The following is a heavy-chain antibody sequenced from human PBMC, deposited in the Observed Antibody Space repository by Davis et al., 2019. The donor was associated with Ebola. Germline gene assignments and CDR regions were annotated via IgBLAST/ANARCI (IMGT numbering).Heavy chain of an antibody. CDR3: AKDYTAMVRGCDY. CDR2: ISTNSKSI. Sequence: GESLKISCTASEFTFSTYNMNWVRQAPGKGLEWVSYISTNSKSIYYADSVKGRFTISRDNAENSLYLQMNSLRAEDTALYYCAKDYTAMVRGCDYWGQGTLVTVSS. D-gene: IGHD5-18*01. J-gene: IGHJ4*02. CDR1: EFTFSTYN. V-gene: IGHV3-48*01.